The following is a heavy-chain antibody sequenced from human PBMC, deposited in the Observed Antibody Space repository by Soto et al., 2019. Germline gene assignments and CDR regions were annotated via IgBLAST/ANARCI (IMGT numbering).Heavy chain of an antibody. D-gene: IGHD4-17*01. CDR1: GFTFSNAW. J-gene: IGHJ6*02. V-gene: IGHV3-15*07. CDR2: IKSKTDGGTT. Sequence: GGSLRLSCAASGFTFSNAWMNWVRQAPGKGLEWVGRIKSKTDGGTTDYAAPVKGRFTISRDDSKNTLYLQMNSLKTEDTAVYYCTTTSDYGDYVFEGSYYGMDVWGQGTTVTVSS. CDR3: TTTSDYGDYVFEGSYYGMDV.